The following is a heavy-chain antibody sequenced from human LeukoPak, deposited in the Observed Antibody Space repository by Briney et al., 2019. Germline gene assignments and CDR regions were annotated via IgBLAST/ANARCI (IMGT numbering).Heavy chain of an antibody. V-gene: IGHV3-15*01. CDR3: STVGPSGSHYPLDS. CDR1: GFTFINAW. J-gene: IGHJ4*02. D-gene: IGHD3-10*01. Sequence: GGSLRLSCAASGFTFINAWMSWVRQAPGKGLEWVGRIKSNTDGGTADHGTPVKRRFIISRDDSKNTLYLQMNSLKTEDTAVYYCSTVGPSGSHYPLDSWGQGTLVTVSS. CDR2: IKSNTDGGTA.